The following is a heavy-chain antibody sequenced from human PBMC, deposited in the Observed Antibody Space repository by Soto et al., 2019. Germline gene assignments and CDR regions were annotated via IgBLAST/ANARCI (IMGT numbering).Heavy chain of an antibody. CDR1: GFTFSSYW. J-gene: IGHJ6*03. V-gene: IGHV3-7*01. CDR3: ARDRGYGDYDPEFNDYYCYQMDV. D-gene: IGHD4-17*01. CDR2: IKQDGSEK. Sequence: GGSLRLSCAASGFTFSSYWMSWGRHAPGKGLGWVANIKQDGSEKYYVDSVKGRFTISKDNAKNSLYLQMNSLRAEDTAVYYCARDRGYGDYDPEFNDYYCYQMDVWGKGSTVTVSS.